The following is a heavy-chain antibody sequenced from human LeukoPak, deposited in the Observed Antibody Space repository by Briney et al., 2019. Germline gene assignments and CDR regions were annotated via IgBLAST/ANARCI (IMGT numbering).Heavy chain of an antibody. CDR3: AKDRGYCSGGSCYGFDS. V-gene: IGHV3-30*04. CDR1: GFTFSSYT. J-gene: IGHJ4*02. Sequence: GGSLRLSCAASGFTFSSYTMHWVRQAPGKGLEWVAVISYDGSNKYYADSVKGRFTISRDNSKNSLYLQMNSLRAEDTALYYCAKDRGYCSGGSCYGFDSWGQGTLVTVSS. D-gene: IGHD2-15*01. CDR2: ISYDGSNK.